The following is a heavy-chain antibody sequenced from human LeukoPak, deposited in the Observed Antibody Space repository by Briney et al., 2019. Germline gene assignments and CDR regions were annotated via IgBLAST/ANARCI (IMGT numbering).Heavy chain of an antibody. Sequence: PSETLSLTCTVSGGSISSYYWSWIRQPPGKGLEWIGYIYYSGSTNYNPSLKSRVTISVDTSKNQFSLKLSSVTAADTAVYYCARVVETYAFDIWGQGTMVTVSS. J-gene: IGHJ3*02. V-gene: IGHV4-59*01. CDR1: GGSISSYY. CDR2: IYYSGST. CDR3: ARVVETYAFDI.